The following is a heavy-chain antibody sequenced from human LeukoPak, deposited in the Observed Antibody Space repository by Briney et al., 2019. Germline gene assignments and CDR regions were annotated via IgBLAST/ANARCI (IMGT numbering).Heavy chain of an antibody. CDR3: AKGGRTVVVVVPAAMRTPWFDP. CDR2: ISYDGSNK. Sequence: GRSLRLSCAASGFTFSSYGMHWVRQAPGKGLEWVAVISYDGSNKYYADSVKGRFTISRDNSKNTLYLQMNSLRAEDTAVYYCAKGGRTVVVVVPAAMRTPWFDPWGQGTLVTVSS. CDR1: GFTFSSYG. D-gene: IGHD2-2*01. J-gene: IGHJ5*02. V-gene: IGHV3-30*18.